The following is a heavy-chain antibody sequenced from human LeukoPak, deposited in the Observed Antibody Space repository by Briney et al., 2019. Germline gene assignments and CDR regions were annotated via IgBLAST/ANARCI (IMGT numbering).Heavy chain of an antibody. J-gene: IGHJ4*02. Sequence: SQTLSLTRTVSGGSISSGSYYWSWIRQPAGKGLEWIGRIYTSGSTNYNPSLKSRVTISVDTSKNQFSLKLSSVTAADTAVYYCARVERMGPARGEYFDYWGQGTLVTVSS. CDR1: GGSISSGSYY. D-gene: IGHD3-16*01. V-gene: IGHV4-61*02. CDR2: IYTSGST. CDR3: ARVERMGPARGEYFDY.